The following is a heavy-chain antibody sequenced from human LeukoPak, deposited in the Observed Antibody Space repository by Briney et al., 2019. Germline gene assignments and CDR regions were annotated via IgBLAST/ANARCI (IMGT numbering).Heavy chain of an antibody. D-gene: IGHD6-25*01. CDR3: AGAGDSSGALDV. CDR1: GFTFSSYG. V-gene: IGHV3-33*01. J-gene: IGHJ6*04. Sequence: GGSLRLSCAASGFTFSSYGMHWVRQAPGNGLEWVAVIWYDGSNKYYIDSVKGRFTISRDNSKNTLYLQMNSLRAEGTAVYYCAGAGDSSGALDVWGKGTTVTVSS. CDR2: IWYDGSNK.